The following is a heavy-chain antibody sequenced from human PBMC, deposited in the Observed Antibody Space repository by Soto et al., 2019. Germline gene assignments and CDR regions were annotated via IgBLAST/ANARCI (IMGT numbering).Heavy chain of an antibody. J-gene: IGHJ5*02. CDR2: ISSSSSTI. D-gene: IGHD2-15*01. CDR1: GFTFNSYS. V-gene: IGHV3-48*01. Sequence: GGSLRLSCAASGFTFNSYSMNWVRQAPGKGLEWVSYISSSSSTIYYADSVKGRFTISRDNAKNSLYLQMNSLRAEDTAVYYCAGSLGYFSGGSCYPNTWLAPWAQGTLVTAPS. CDR3: AGSLGYFSGGSCYPNTWLAP.